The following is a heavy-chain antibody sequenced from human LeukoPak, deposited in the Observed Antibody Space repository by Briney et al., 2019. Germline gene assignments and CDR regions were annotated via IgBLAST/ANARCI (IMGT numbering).Heavy chain of an antibody. CDR3: ALSGGSNWYGLEC. Sequence: PGGSLRLSCAASGFTFSSYAMSWVRQAPGKGLEWVSGISGSGTSTYYADSVKGRFTISRDNSKNTMSLQINSLRAEDTAVYFCALSGGSNWYGLECWGQGTLVTVSS. CDR1: GFTFSSYA. D-gene: IGHD6-13*01. V-gene: IGHV3-23*01. J-gene: IGHJ4*02. CDR2: ISGSGTST.